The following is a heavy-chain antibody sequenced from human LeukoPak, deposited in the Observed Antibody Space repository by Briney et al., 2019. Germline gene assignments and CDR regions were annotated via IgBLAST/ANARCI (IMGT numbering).Heavy chain of an antibody. D-gene: IGHD3-22*01. CDR3: AREPGFDSSGYLNWFDP. CDR2: ISYSGST. V-gene: IGHV4-59*01. Sequence: SETLSLTCTVSGGSISSYYWSWIRQPPGKGLEWIACISYSGSTKYNPSLKSRVTISVDTSKNQLSLKLSSVTASDTAVYYCAREPGFDSSGYLNWFDPWGQGTLVTVSS. CDR1: GGSISSYY. J-gene: IGHJ5*02.